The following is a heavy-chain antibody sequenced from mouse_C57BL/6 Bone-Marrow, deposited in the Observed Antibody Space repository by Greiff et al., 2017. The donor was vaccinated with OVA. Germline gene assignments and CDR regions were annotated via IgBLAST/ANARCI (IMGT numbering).Heavy chain of an antibody. D-gene: IGHD2-3*01. CDR2: ISSGSSTI. J-gene: IGHJ3*01. CDR3: AIDGYYGFAY. V-gene: IGHV5-17*01. CDR1: GFTFSDYG. Sequence: EVKVVESGGGLVKPGGSLKLSCAASGFTFSDYGMHWVRQAPEKGLEWVAYISSGSSTIYYADTVKGRFTISRDNAKNTLFLQMTSLRSEDTAMYYCAIDGYYGFAYWGQGTLVTVSA.